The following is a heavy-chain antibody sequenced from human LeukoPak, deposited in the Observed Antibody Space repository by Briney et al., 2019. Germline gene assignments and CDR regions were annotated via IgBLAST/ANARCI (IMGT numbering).Heavy chain of an antibody. CDR2: ISDSGGKI. V-gene: IGHV3-23*01. D-gene: IGHD6-19*01. CDR3: AKHGSGRYFDY. J-gene: IGHJ4*02. Sequence: GGSLRLCCAASGFTFSTFSNYGMSWVRQAPGKGLEWVSAISDSGGKIYYADSMKGRFTISRDNSKNTLYLQMNSLRAEDTAVYYCAKHGSGRYFDYWGQGTLVTVSS. CDR1: GFTFSTFSNYG.